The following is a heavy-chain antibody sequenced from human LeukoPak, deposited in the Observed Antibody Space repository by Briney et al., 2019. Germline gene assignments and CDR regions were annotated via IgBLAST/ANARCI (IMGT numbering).Heavy chain of an antibody. CDR1: GFTFSSCA. J-gene: IGHJ4*02. D-gene: IGHD2-15*01. Sequence: HPGGSLRLSCVGSGFTFSSCAMIWVRQTPGKGLEWVSVISGTGGTTYDADSVKGRFTISRDNSKNTLYPQMNSLRAEDTAVYYCVKSPLNLGYCSGGSCHYFDYWGQGTLVTVSS. CDR3: VKSPLNLGYCSGGSCHYFDY. CDR2: ISGTGGTT. V-gene: IGHV3-23*01.